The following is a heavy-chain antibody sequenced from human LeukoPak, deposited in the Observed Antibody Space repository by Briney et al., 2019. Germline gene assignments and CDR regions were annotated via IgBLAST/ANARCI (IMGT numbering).Heavy chain of an antibody. D-gene: IGHD4-17*01. J-gene: IGHJ4*02. CDR2: ISDDGRRK. V-gene: IGHV3-30*18. Sequence: LAGGSLRLSCAASGFSSISYGMHWVRQAPGKGLEWVGVISDDGRRKDYADSVKGRFTISRDNSKDTLYLQMNSLRAEDTAVYYCAKRPSDYGDYVSYFDYWGQGTLVTVSS. CDR1: GFSSISYG. CDR3: AKRPSDYGDYVSYFDY.